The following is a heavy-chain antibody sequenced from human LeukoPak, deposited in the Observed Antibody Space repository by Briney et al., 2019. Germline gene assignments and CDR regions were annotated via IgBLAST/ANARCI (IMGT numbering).Heavy chain of an antibody. J-gene: IGHJ4*02. CDR1: GYTFTGYY. V-gene: IGHV1-2*02. D-gene: IGHD2-15*01. Sequence: ASVKVSCKASGYTFTGYYMHWVRQAPGQGLEWMGWINPNSGGTNYAQKFQGRVTMTRDTSISTAYMELSRLRSDDTAVYYCARSVTGVVTFDYWGQGTLVTVSS. CDR3: ARSVTGVVTFDY. CDR2: INPNSGGT.